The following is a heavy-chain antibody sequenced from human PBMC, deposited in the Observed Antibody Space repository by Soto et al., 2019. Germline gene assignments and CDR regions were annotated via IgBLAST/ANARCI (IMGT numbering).Heavy chain of an antibody. J-gene: IGHJ4*02. D-gene: IGHD1-1*01. CDR3: GRVDWNAGAD. CDR2: IRSGGDT. CDR1: GLSFSDYW. Sequence: EVRLAESGGGLVQPGGSLRLSCVASGLSFSDYWIHWVRQAPGKGLIWVSGIRSGGDTDYADSVKGRFTISRDNAKNTVYLPINNLRADAAAVYYFGRVDWNAGADWGQGTRVTVCS. V-gene: IGHV3-74*01.